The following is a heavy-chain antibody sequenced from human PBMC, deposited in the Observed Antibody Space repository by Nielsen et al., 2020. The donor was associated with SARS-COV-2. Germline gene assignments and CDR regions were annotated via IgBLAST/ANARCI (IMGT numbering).Heavy chain of an antibody. V-gene: IGHV3-74*01. Sequence: GESLKISCVASGFTFSIHWMHWVRQVPGNVLLCLSRINNDGSSTSYADSVKGRFTISRDNAKNTLWLEMNSLRVDDTAVYYCVGDTGGRWGELWGQGTLVTVSS. D-gene: IGHD2-15*01. CDR1: GFTFSIHW. J-gene: IGHJ4*02. CDR3: VGDTGGRWGEL. CDR2: INNDGSST.